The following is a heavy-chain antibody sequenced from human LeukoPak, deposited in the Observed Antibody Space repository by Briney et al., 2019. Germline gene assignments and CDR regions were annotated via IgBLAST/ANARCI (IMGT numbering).Heavy chain of an antibody. V-gene: IGHV3-7*01. CDR2: IKQDGSEK. Sequence: GSLRLSCAASGFTFSSYWMSWVRQAPGKGLEWVANIKQDGSEKYYVDSVKGRFTISRDNAKNSLYLQMNSLRAEDTAVYYCARSAYGGSYRGDYWGQGTLVTVSS. CDR1: GFTFSSYW. D-gene: IGHD1-26*01. J-gene: IGHJ4*02. CDR3: ARSAYGGSYRGDY.